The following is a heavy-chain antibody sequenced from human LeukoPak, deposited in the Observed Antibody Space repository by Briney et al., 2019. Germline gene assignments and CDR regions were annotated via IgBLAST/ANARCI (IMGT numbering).Heavy chain of an antibody. CDR2: IYYSGST. V-gene: IGHV4-59*12. D-gene: IGHD3-3*01. J-gene: IGHJ4*02. CDR1: GGSISSYY. CDR3: ARDRELRFFDY. Sequence: SETLSLTCTVSGGSISSYYWSWIRQPPGKGLEWIGYIYYSGSTNYNPSLKSRVTMSVDTSKNQFSLKLSSVTAADTAVYYCARDRELRFFDYWGQGTLVTVSS.